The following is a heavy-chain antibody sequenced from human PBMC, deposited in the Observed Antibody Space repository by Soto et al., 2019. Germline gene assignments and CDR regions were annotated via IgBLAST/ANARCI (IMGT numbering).Heavy chain of an antibody. J-gene: IGHJ4*02. V-gene: IGHV3-11*01. CDR2: ISKDSGRAT. Sequence: GGSLRLSCAASGFIFRDWFMSWIRQAPGKGLEWISYISKDSGRATRYADSVKGRFTISRDNAKNSLFLQMNNLTVEDTAVYYCAKEPSLLLWFGDRPYYFDYWGQGTLVTVSS. CDR1: GFIFRDWF. CDR3: AKEPSLLLWFGDRPYYFDY. D-gene: IGHD3-10*01.